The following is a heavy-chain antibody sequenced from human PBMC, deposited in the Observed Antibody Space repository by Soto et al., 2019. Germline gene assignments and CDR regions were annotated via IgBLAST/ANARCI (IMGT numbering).Heavy chain of an antibody. D-gene: IGHD2-15*01. V-gene: IGHV3-30*18. CDR3: AKEYCSGRCSSDCFDY. Sequence: GGSLRLSCAASGFTFSNYGMHWVRQAPGNGLEWVAVISRDGSVTYFADSVKGRFTISRDNSKNTLYLQVNSLRAEDTAVYYCAKEYCSGRCSSDCFDYRGQGTLVTVSS. J-gene: IGHJ4*02. CDR1: GFTFSNYG. CDR2: ISRDGSVT.